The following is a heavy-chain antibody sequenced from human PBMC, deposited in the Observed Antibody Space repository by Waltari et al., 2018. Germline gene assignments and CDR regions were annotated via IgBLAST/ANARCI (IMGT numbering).Heavy chain of an antibody. J-gene: IGHJ6*02. Sequence: EVQLVESGGGLVQPGGSLRLSCAASGFTVSNNYMKWVRQAPGKGLEVVSLIYSGGNTDYADSVKGRFTISRDNSKNTLYLQMNSLRAEDSAVYYCARDGNGGGVWGRGTTVTVSS. V-gene: IGHV3-66*01. CDR2: IYSGGNT. CDR1: GFTVSNNY. D-gene: IGHD3-16*01. CDR3: ARDGNGGGV.